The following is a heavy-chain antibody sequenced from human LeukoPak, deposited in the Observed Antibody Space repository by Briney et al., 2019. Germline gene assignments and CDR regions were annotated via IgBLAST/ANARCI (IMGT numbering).Heavy chain of an antibody. CDR2: ISSSSSYI. CDR1: GFTFGSYS. Sequence: GGSLRLSCAASGFTFGSYSMNWVRQAPGKGLEWVSSISSSSSYIYYADSVKGRFTISRDNAKNSLYLQMNSLRAEDTAVYYCARDLTGTTDGTAFDIWGQGTMVTVSS. J-gene: IGHJ3*02. D-gene: IGHD1-20*01. V-gene: IGHV3-21*01. CDR3: ARDLTGTTDGTAFDI.